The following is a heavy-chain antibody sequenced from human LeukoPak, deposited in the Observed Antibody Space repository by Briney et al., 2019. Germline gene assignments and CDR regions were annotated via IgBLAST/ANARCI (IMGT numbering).Heavy chain of an antibody. CDR3: AKASSVAGTPNFDY. D-gene: IGHD6-19*01. CDR1: GFTFSSYA. CDR2: IGGSGYST. V-gene: IGHV3-23*01. Sequence: PGGSLRLSCAASGFTFSSYAMTWVRQAPGKGLEWVSTIGGSGYSTYYADSVKGRFTISRDSSKNTLYLEMNSLRAEDTAIYYCAKASSVAGTPNFDYWGQGTLVTVSS. J-gene: IGHJ4*02.